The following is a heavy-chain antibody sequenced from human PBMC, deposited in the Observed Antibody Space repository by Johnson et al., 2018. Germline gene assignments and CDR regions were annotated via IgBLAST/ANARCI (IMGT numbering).Heavy chain of an antibody. CDR2: IYYRGST. D-gene: IGHD3-16*01. CDR3: ARPGQGGYFYYYMDG. Sequence: QVQLQESGPGLVKPSETLSLTCTVSGGSISSSSYYWGWIRQPPGKGLEWIGSIYYRGSTYYNPSLKSRVTISVDTSKNQFSLKLSSVTAADTAVYYLARPGQGGYFYYYMDGWGKGTTVTVSS. V-gene: IGHV4-39*07. CDR1: GGSISSSSYY. J-gene: IGHJ6*03.